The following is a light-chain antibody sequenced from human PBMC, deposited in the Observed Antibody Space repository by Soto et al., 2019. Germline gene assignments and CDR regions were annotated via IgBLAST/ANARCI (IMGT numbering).Light chain of an antibody. J-gene: IGKJ2*01. CDR1: QSVSSN. CDR2: GAS. CDR3: QQYSNWPPTYT. V-gene: IGKV3-15*01. Sequence: EIVMTQSPATLSVSPGERATLSCRASQSVSSNLAWYQQKPGQAPRLLIYGASTRATDIPARFSGSGSRTEFTLTFSSLQSEDFAVYYCQQYSNWPPTYTFGQGTKLEIK.